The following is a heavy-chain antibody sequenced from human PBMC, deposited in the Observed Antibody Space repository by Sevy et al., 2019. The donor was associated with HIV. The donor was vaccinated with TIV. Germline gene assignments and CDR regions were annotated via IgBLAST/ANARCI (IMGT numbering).Heavy chain of an antibody. J-gene: IGHJ3*02. V-gene: IGHV3-30*02. Sequence: GGSLRLSCAASRFTFRSYGMHWVRQAPGKGLEWVAFIQYDGSNKYYADSVKGRFTISRDNSKNTLYLQMNSLRGDDTSLYYCAKGLGMVQGALLSDDIWGQGTMVTVSS. CDR3: AKGLGMVQGALLSDDI. CDR2: IQYDGSNK. D-gene: IGHD3-10*01. CDR1: RFTFRSYG.